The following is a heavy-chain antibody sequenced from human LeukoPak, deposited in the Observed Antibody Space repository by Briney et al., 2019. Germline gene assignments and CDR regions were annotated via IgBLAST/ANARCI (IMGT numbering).Heavy chain of an antibody. CDR2: ISAYNGNT. Sequence: ASVKVSCKASGYTFTSYGISWVRQAPGQGLEWMGRISAYNGNTNYAQKLQGRVTMTTDTSTSTAYMELRSLRSDDTAVYYCARVLGYCSGGSCFGLKYWGQGTLVTVSS. J-gene: IGHJ4*02. V-gene: IGHV1-18*01. CDR1: GYTFTSYG. CDR3: ARVLGYCSGGSCFGLKY. D-gene: IGHD2-15*01.